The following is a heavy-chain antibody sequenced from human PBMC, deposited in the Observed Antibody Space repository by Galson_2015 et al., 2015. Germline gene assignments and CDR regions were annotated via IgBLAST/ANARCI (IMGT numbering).Heavy chain of an antibody. CDR1: GFSLSTSGMC. J-gene: IGHJ4*02. CDR2: IDWDDDK. V-gene: IGHV2-70*01. Sequence: PALVKPTQTLTLTCTFSGFSLSTSGMCVSWIRQPPGKALEWLALIDWDDDKYYSTSLKTRLTISKDTSQNQVVLTMTNMDPVDTATYYCARTQRWLQPEGLYDYWGQGTLVTVSS. CDR3: ARTQRWLQPEGLYDY. D-gene: IGHD5-24*01.